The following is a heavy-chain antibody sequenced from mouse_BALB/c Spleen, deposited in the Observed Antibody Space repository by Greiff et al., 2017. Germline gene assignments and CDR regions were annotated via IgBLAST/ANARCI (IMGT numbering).Heavy chain of an antibody. Sequence: ESGPGLVKPSQSLSLTCSVTGYSITSGYYWNWIRQFPGNKLEWMGYISYDGSNNYNPSLKNRISITRDTSKNQFFLKLNSVTTEDTATYYCARGTGTGDFDYWGQGTTLTVSS. D-gene: IGHD4-1*01. CDR3: ARGTGTGDFDY. J-gene: IGHJ2*01. CDR1: GYSITSGYY. CDR2: ISYDGSN. V-gene: IGHV3-6*02.